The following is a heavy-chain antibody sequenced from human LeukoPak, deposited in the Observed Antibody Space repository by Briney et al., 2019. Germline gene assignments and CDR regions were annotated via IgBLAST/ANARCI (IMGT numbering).Heavy chain of an antibody. Sequence: SETLSLTCTVSGGSISSGGYYWSWIRQHPGKGLEWIGYIYYSGSTYYNPSLKSRITISVDTSKNQFSLKPSSVTAADTAVYYCARALPATILTGSRPWFDPWGQGTLVTVSS. CDR3: ARALPATILTGSRPWFDP. CDR2: IYYSGST. J-gene: IGHJ5*02. V-gene: IGHV4-31*03. D-gene: IGHD3-9*01. CDR1: GGSISSGGYY.